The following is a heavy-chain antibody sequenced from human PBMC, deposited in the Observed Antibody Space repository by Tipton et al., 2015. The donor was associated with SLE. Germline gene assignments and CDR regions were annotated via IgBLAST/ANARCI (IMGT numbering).Heavy chain of an antibody. CDR3: VREPLLYDDYGDGFDP. J-gene: IGHJ5*02. CDR2: IYYTGTTT. CDR1: GGSVSSSSKY. D-gene: IGHD4-17*01. Sequence: TLSLTCTVSGGSVSSSSKYWAWIRQPPGKGLEWIGSIYYTGTTTYYNSFLKSRVTMSVDTSKNQFSLNLSSMSAADTAVYYCVREPLLYDDYGDGFDPWGQGTLVTVSS. V-gene: IGHV4-39*07.